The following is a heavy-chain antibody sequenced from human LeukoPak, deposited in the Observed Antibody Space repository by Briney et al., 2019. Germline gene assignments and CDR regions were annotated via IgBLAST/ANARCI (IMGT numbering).Heavy chain of an antibody. CDR3: AVGWYPVGEGY. D-gene: IGHD6-19*01. CDR1: GGSFSVYY. CDR2: INHSGST. J-gene: IGHJ4*02. V-gene: IGHV4-34*01. Sequence: PSETLSLTCAVYGGSFSVYYWSWIRQPPGKGLEWIGEINHSGSTNYNPSLKSRVTISVDTSKNQFSLKLSSVTAADTAVYYCAVGWYPVGEGYWGQGTLVTVSS.